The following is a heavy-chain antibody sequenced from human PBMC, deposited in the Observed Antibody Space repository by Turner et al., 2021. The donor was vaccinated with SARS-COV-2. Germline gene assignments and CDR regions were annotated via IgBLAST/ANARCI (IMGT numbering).Heavy chain of an antibody. CDR2: ISYDGSNK. D-gene: IGHD3-22*01. CDR1: GFTFSSSG. V-gene: IGHV3-30*18. Sequence: QVQLVQSGGGVVQPGRSLRLSCAASGFTFSSSGMHWVRQAPGKGLAWVALISYDGSNKYYADSVKDRFTISRDNSKNTLYLQMNSLRAEDTAVYYCAKTIGSYYDSSGYYQYFDYWGQGTLVTVSS. CDR3: AKTIGSYYDSSGYYQYFDY. J-gene: IGHJ4*02.